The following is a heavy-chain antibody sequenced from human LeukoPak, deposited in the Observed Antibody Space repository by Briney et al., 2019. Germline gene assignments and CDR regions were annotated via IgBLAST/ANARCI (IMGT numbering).Heavy chain of an antibody. J-gene: IGHJ4*02. D-gene: IGHD3-22*01. Sequence: GRSLRLSCAASGFTFDDYAMHWVRQAPGKGLEWVSGISWNSGSIGYADSVKGRFTISRDNAKNSLYLQMNSLRAEDTALYYCAREPVYYYDSSGYFDYWGQGTLVTVSS. CDR2: ISWNSGSI. V-gene: IGHV3-9*01. CDR1: GFTFDDYA. CDR3: AREPVYYYDSSGYFDY.